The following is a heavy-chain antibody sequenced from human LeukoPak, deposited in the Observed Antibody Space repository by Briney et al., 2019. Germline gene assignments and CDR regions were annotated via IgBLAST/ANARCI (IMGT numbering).Heavy chain of an antibody. J-gene: IGHJ4*02. CDR1: GFTFSSYA. V-gene: IGHV3-23*01. CDR2: ISGSGGST. Sequence: GGSRRLSCAASGFTFSSYAMSWVRQAPGKGLEWVSAISGSGGSTYYADSVKGRFTISRDNSKNTLYLQLNSLRAEDTAVYYCAKDLGEWLAPIDYWGQGTLVTVSS. D-gene: IGHD5-24*01. CDR3: AKDLGEWLAPIDY.